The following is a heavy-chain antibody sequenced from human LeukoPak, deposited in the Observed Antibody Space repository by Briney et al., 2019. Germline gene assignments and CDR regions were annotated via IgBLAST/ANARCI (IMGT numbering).Heavy chain of an antibody. CDR3: ARDWGTYYYGSGSYDY. D-gene: IGHD3-10*01. J-gene: IGHJ4*02. Sequence: PSETLSLTCTVSGGSISSSSYYWGWIRQPPGKGLEWIGSIYYSGSTYYNPSLKSRVTISVDTSKNQFSLKLSSVTAADTAVYYCARDWGTYYYGSGSYDYWGQGTLVTVSS. CDR1: GGSISSSSYY. CDR2: IYYSGST. V-gene: IGHV4-39*07.